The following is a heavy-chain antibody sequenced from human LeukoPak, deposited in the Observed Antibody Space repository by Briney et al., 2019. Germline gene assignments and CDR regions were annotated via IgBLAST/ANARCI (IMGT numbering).Heavy chain of an antibody. CDR1: GFTFSSYA. CDR3: ARGKSSRHALDF. J-gene: IGHJ3*01. CDR2: VIDNGGFT. D-gene: IGHD6-6*01. V-gene: IGHV3-23*01. Sequence: GGSLRLSCAASGFTFSSYAITWVRQAPGKGLEWVSTVIDNGGFTNYAGSVKGRITISKDNSKDPLYLQMNSLRVEDTAVYYCARGKSSRHALDFWGQGTMVTVSS.